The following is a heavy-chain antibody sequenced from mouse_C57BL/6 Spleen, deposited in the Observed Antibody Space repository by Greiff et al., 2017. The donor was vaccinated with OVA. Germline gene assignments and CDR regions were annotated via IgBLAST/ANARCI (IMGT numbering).Heavy chain of an antibody. D-gene: IGHD1-1*01. CDR2: IYPGSGST. CDR1: GYTFTSYW. Sequence: QVQLKQPGAELVKPGASVKMSCKASGYTFTSYWITWVKQRPGQGLEWIGDIYPGSGSTNYNEKFKSKATLTVDTSSSTAYMQLSSLTSEDSAVYYCARATTVVAPGYWYFDVWGTGTTVTVSS. V-gene: IGHV1-55*01. J-gene: IGHJ1*03. CDR3: ARATTVVAPGYWYFDV.